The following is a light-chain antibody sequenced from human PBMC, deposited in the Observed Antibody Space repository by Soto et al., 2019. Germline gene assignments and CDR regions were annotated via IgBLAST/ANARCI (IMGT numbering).Light chain of an antibody. CDR1: QSVSNN. V-gene: IGKV3-15*01. CDR3: QQYYDWPT. J-gene: IGKJ1*01. Sequence: EFVLTQSPGTLSLSPVERATLSCRASQSVSNNLAWYQQKPGQAPRLLIYGLSIRAPGIPTRFTVSGSGTEFTLTITSLQSEDFGVYYCQQYYDWPTFGQGTKVDIK. CDR2: GLS.